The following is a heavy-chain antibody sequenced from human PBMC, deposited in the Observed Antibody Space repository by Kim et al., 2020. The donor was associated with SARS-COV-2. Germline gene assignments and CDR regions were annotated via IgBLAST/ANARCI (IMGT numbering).Heavy chain of an antibody. D-gene: IGHD3-22*01. V-gene: IGHV4-59*09. Sequence: TTYTPSPKSRVTVSVDTSKDQFSLKLSAVTAADTAVYYCARGGSSGYYYGWGQGTLVTVSS. CDR2: T. J-gene: IGHJ4*02. CDR3: ARGGSSGYYYG.